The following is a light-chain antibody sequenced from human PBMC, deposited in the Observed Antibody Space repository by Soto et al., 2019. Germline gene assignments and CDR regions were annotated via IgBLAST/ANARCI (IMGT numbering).Light chain of an antibody. CDR3: QQYNNWWT. CDR1: QSVSSN. V-gene: IGKV3-15*01. CDR2: GAS. J-gene: IGKJ1*01. Sequence: EIVMTQSPVSLSVSPGERATLSCRASQSVSSNLAWYQQKPGQAPRLLIYGASTRATGIPARFSGSGSGTECTLTISSLQSEDFAVYYCQQYNNWWTFGQGTKVEIK.